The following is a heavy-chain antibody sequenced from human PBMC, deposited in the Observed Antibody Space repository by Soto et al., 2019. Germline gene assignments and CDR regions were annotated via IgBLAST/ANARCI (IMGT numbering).Heavy chain of an antibody. Sequence: PGGSLRLSCAASGFTFSSYAMSWVRQAPGKGLEWISAISGSGGSTYYADSVKGRFTISRDNSKNTLYLQMNSLRAEDTAVYYCAKDNDSSGYYFRFAEYFQHWGQGTLVTVSS. D-gene: IGHD3-22*01. CDR1: GFTFSSYA. J-gene: IGHJ1*01. CDR2: ISGSGGST. CDR3: AKDNDSSGYYFRFAEYFQH. V-gene: IGHV3-23*01.